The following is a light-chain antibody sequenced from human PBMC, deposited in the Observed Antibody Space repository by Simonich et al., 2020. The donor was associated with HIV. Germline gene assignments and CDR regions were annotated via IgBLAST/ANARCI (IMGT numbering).Light chain of an antibody. CDR1: QSVSSN. CDR2: GAS. CDR3: QQYNSWPT. V-gene: IGKV3-15*01. J-gene: IGKJ4*01. Sequence: EIVRTQSPATLSVSPGERATLSCSASQSVSSNLAWYQQRPGQAPRLLIYGASTRATGFPARFSGSGSGTEFTLTISSMQTEDFAVYYCQQYNSWPTFGGGTKVEIK.